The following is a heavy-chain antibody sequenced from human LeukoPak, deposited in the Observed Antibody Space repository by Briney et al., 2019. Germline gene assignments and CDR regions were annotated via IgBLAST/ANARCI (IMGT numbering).Heavy chain of an antibody. V-gene: IGHV4-59*08. CDR3: ARHPPRDSSGNDAFDM. CDR1: DGSISSYY. Sequence: SETLSLTCTVSDGSISSYYWSWIRQPPGKGLEWIGYIYYTGTTNYNPSLKTRVTISVDTSLNQFSLRLYSVTAADTAVYYCARHPPRDSSGNDAFDMWGQGTMVTVSS. CDR2: IYYTGTT. J-gene: IGHJ3*02. D-gene: IGHD3-22*01.